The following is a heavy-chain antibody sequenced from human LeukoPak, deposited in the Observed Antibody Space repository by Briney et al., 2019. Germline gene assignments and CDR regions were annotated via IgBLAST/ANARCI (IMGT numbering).Heavy chain of an antibody. D-gene: IGHD3-22*01. CDR1: GFTVSSNY. CDR2: IYSGGST. V-gene: IGHV3-66*01. Sequence: GGSLRLSCAASGFTVSSNYMTWVRQAPGRGLEWVSVIYSGGSTDYADSVKGRFTISRDNSKNTLYLQMNRLRAEDTAVYYCARVYYFHDSSGYHSPPDYWGQGTLVTVSS. J-gene: IGHJ4*02. CDR3: ARVYYFHDSSGYHSPPDY.